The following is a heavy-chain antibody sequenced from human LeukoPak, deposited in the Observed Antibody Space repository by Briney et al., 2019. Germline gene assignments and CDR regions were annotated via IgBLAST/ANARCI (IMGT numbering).Heavy chain of an antibody. V-gene: IGHV3-74*01. CDR1: GFCFSGHW. CDR3: ARGPNSNWSGLDF. Sequence: GGSLRLSCTASGFCFSGHWMHWARQLPGKGLVWVSRISPTGSTTSYADSVKGRFTVSRDNAKNTHYLQVNNLRAEDTAVYYCARGPNSNWSGLDFWGQGTLLTVSS. D-gene: IGHD6-6*01. CDR2: ISPTGSTT. J-gene: IGHJ4*02.